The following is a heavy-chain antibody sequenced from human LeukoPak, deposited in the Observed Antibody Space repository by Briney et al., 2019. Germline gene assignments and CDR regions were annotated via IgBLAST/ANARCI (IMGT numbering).Heavy chain of an antibody. CDR1: GGSVSSSSYY. D-gene: IGHD3-9*01. Sequence: SETLSLTCTVSGGSVSSSSYYWVWIRQPPGKGLEWIGSIYYSGSTYYNPSLKSRVTISTDTSKNQLSLHLTSVTAADTAVYYCARPAILTGYSYWGQGILVTVSS. J-gene: IGHJ4*02. CDR2: IYYSGST. V-gene: IGHV4-39*07. CDR3: ARPAILTGYSY.